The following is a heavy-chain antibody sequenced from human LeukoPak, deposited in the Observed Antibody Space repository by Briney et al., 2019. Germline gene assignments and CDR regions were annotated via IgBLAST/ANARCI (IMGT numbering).Heavy chain of an antibody. CDR3: AREEVYYGDFKIAYYFDY. CDR1: GGFINSSSYY. D-gene: IGHD4-17*01. Sequence: SETLSLTCTVSGGFINSSSYYWGWIRQPPGKGLEWIGSIYYSGTTHYNPSLRSRVTISVDTSKNQFSLKLSSVTAADTAVYYCAREEVYYGDFKIAYYFDYWGQGTLVTVSS. CDR2: IYYSGTT. V-gene: IGHV4-39*02. J-gene: IGHJ4*02.